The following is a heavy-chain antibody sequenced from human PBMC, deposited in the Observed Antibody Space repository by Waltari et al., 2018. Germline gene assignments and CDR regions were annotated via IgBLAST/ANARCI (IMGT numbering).Heavy chain of an antibody. CDR1: GYSISSGYY. V-gene: IGHV4-38-2*01. D-gene: IGHD1-7*01. J-gene: IGHJ5*02. CDR3: ARLELIPHWFDP. CDR2: IYHRGST. Sequence: QVQLQESGPGLVKPSETLSLTCAVSGYSISSGYYWGWIRQPPGKGLEWIGSIYHRGSTYSNPPRKGRVTRAVDTSKNQFALKLSSVTAADTAVYYCARLELIPHWFDPWGQGTLVTVSS.